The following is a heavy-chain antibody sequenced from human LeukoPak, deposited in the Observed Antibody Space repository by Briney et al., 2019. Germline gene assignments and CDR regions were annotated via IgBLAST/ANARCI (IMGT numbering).Heavy chain of an antibody. V-gene: IGHV3-23*01. CDR3: ATSRNYYGSGTLLF. CDR2: ISGSGGST. CDR1: GFTFSSYA. J-gene: IGHJ4*02. Sequence: QSGGFLRLSCAASGFTFSSYAMSWVRQAPGKGLEWVSAISGSGGSTYYADSVKGRFTISRDNSKNTLYLQMNSLRAEDTAVYYCATSRNYYGSGTLLFWGQGTLVTVSS. D-gene: IGHD3-10*01.